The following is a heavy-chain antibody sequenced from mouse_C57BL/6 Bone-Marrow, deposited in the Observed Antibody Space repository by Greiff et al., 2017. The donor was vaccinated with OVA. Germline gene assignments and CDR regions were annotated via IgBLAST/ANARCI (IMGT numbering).Heavy chain of an antibody. CDR1: GYTFTNYG. CDR2: INPSSGNT. J-gene: IGHJ1*03. V-gene: IGHV1-81*01. CDR3: ASVYYDFGYCCV. Sequence: VQLQQSGAELARPGASVKLSCKASGYTFTNYGISWVKQRTGQGLEWIGEINPSSGNTYYNEKFKGKATLTADKSSSTAYMELRSLTSEDSAVFCCASVYYDFGYCCVWGTGTAVTVSS. D-gene: IGHD2-4*01.